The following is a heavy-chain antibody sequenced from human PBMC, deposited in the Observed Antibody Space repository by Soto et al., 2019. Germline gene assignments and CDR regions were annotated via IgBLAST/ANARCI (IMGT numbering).Heavy chain of an antibody. Sequence: QVQLVQSGGGVGQPGRSLSLSCEASGSTFSNYDMDWVRQAPGKGLEWVAIISFDGSKTYYADSVKGRFTVSRDNSKNTLFLQMNSLRPDDTATYYCVREGYSGSYAAFWGQGSLVTVSS. J-gene: IGHJ4*02. CDR3: VREGYSGSYAAF. V-gene: IGHV3-30*03. CDR1: GSTFSNYD. CDR2: ISFDGSKT. D-gene: IGHD1-26*01.